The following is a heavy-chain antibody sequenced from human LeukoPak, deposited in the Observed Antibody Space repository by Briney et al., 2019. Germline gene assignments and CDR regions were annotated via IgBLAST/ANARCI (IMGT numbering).Heavy chain of an antibody. Sequence: GASVKVSCKASGGTFSSYAISWVRQAPGQGLEWMGRIIPILGIANYAQKFQGRVTITADKSTSTAYMELSSLRSEDTAVYYCARDRSPIGAFDIWGQGTMVTVPS. CDR3: ARDRSPIGAFDI. J-gene: IGHJ3*02. V-gene: IGHV1-69*04. D-gene: IGHD2-15*01. CDR2: IIPILGIA. CDR1: GGTFSSYA.